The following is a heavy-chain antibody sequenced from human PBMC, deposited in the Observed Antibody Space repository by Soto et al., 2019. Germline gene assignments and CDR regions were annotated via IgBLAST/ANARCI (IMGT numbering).Heavy chain of an antibody. J-gene: IGHJ5*01. CDR2: IWFDGSKE. D-gene: IGHD2-2*01. CDR3: ARAVPAAKGWFDS. Sequence: QVELVESGGGMGQPGGSLRLACAASGFTFSSYGMHWVRQAPGKGLEWVAVIWFDGSKEFYAASVEGRFTISRDNSKNIVYLEMNSPRDVDTAVYYCARAVPAAKGWFDSWGQGTLVTVSS. CDR1: GFTFSSYG. V-gene: IGHV3-33*01.